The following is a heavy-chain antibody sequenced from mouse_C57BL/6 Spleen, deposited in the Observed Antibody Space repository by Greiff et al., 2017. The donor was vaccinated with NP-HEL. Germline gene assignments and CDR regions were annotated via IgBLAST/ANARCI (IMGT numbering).Heavy chain of an antibody. V-gene: IGHV1-59*01. Sequence: QVQLQQPGAELVRPGTSVKLSCKASGYTFTSYWMHWVKQRPGQGLEWIGVIDPSDSYTNYNQKFKGKATLTVDTSSSTAYMQLSSLTSEDSAVYYWARSGRKAMDYWGQGTSVTVSS. CDR1: GYTFTSYW. D-gene: IGHD3-1*01. CDR2: IDPSDSYT. CDR3: ARSGRKAMDY. J-gene: IGHJ4*01.